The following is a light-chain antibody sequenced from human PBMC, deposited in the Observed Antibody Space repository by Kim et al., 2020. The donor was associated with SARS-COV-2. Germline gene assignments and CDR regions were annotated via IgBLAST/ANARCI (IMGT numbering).Light chain of an antibody. J-gene: IGKJ1*01. CDR1: QSVHSDS. CDR3: HHYGASPWT. CDR2: SAS. V-gene: IGKV3-20*01. Sequence: EIVLTQSPGTLSLSPGERATLSCRASQSVHSDSLAWYQHKPGQAPRLLIYSASTRATGIPDRFSGSASGTDFTLTISRLEPEDFAVYFCHHYGASPWTFGQGTKVDIK.